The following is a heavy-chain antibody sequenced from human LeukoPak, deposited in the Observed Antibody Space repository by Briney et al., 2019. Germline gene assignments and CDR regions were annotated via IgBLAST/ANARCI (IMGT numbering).Heavy chain of an antibody. CDR3: ARKGGILDAFDI. J-gene: IGHJ3*02. V-gene: IGHV4-61*08. CDR2: IYYSGST. Sequence: PSQTLSLTCTVSGVSISSGGYYWSWIRQPPGKGLEWIGYIYYSGSTNYNPSLKSRVTISVDTSKNQFSLKLSSVTAADTAVYFCARKGGILDAFDIWGQGTMFTVSS. CDR1: GVSISSGGYY. D-gene: IGHD6-13*01.